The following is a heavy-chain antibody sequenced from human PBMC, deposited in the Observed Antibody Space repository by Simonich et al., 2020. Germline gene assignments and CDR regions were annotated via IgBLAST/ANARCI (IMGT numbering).Heavy chain of an antibody. V-gene: IGHV4-34*01. CDR3: ARGKGWKNAFDI. Sequence: QVQLQQWGAGLLKPSETLSLTCAVYGGSFSGYYWSWIRQPPGKGLEWFGESNHSGSTNYNPSLKSRVTISVDTSKNQFSLKLSSVTAADTAVYYCARGKGWKNAFDIWGQGTMVTVSS. CDR2: SNHSGST. J-gene: IGHJ3*02. D-gene: IGHD1-1*01. CDR1: GGSFSGYY.